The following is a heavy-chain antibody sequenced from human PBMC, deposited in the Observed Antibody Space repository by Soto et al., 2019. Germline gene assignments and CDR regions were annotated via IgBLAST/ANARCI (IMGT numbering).Heavy chain of an antibody. V-gene: IGHV4-30-4*01. CDR1: GGSISSGDYY. Sequence: SETLSLTCTVSGGSISSGDYYWSWIRQPPGKGLEWIGYIYYSGSTYYNPSLKSRVTISVDTSKNQFSLKLSSVTAADTAVYYCARDRRYYYDSSGYFKHGMDVWGQGTTVTVSS. D-gene: IGHD3-22*01. J-gene: IGHJ6*02. CDR3: ARDRRYYYDSSGYFKHGMDV. CDR2: IYYSGST.